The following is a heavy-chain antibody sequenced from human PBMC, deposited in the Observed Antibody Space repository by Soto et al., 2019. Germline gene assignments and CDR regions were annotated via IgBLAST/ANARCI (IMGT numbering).Heavy chain of an antibody. Sequence: GGSLRLSCAASGFTFSSYGMHWVRQAPGKGLEWVAVIWYDGSNKYYADSVKGRFTISRDNSKNTLYLQMNSLRAEDTAVYYCARDLLTMVRGIDYWGQGTLVTVSS. CDR3: ARDLLTMVRGIDY. J-gene: IGHJ4*02. V-gene: IGHV3-33*01. CDR1: GFTFSSYG. D-gene: IGHD3-10*01. CDR2: IWYDGSNK.